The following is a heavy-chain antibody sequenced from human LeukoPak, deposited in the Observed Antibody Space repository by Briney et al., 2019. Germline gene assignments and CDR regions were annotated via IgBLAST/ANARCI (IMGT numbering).Heavy chain of an antibody. CDR1: GGSISSGIYY. CDR3: AREDYNESWFDP. V-gene: IGHV4-61*02. CDR2: IYTSGST. Sequence: PSETLSLTCTVSGGSISSGIYYWTWIRQPAGKGLEWIGRIYTSGSTNYNPSLKSRVTISVDTSKNQFSLKLSSVTAADTAVYYCAREDYNESWFDPWGQGTLVTVSS. D-gene: IGHD4-11*01. J-gene: IGHJ5*02.